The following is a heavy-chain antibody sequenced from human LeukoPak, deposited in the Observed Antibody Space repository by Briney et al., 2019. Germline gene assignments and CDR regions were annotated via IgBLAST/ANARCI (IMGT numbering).Heavy chain of an antibody. Sequence: GGSLRLSCAASGFTFNNYAMHWVRQAPGKGLEWVAVISYDGSNKYYADSVKGRFTISRDNSRNTLYLQMNSLRAEDTSVYYCARAHIAIVVAVPDYWGQGTLVTVSS. D-gene: IGHD2-15*01. CDR1: GFTFNNYA. J-gene: IGHJ4*02. CDR3: ARAHIAIVVAVPDY. CDR2: ISYDGSNK. V-gene: IGHV3-30-3*01.